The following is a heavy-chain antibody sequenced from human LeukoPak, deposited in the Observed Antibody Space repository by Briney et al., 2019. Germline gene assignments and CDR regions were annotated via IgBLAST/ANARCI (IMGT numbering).Heavy chain of an antibody. Sequence: ASVKVSCKASGYSFTTYYMHWVPQAPGQGLEWMGLINPNGGGTGYAQKFQGRVTMTRDTSTSTIYMELSSLKSEDTAVYYCARDMTGKRGYFDYWGQGTLVTVSS. D-gene: IGHD1-20*01. CDR2: INPNGGGT. J-gene: IGHJ4*02. V-gene: IGHV1-46*01. CDR3: ARDMTGKRGYFDY. CDR1: GYSFTTYY.